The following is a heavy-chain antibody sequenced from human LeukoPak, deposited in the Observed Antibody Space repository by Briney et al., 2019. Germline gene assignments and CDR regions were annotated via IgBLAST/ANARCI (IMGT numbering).Heavy chain of an antibody. CDR3: ARIGYSYGYGWATYFDY. CDR1: GFTFSSYG. Sequence: GGTLRLSCAASGFTFSSYGMSWVRQAPGKGLEWVSVIYSGGSTYYADSVKGRFTISRDNSKNTLYLQMNSLRAEDTAVYYCARIGYSYGYGWATYFDYWGQGTLVTVSS. J-gene: IGHJ4*02. CDR2: IYSGGST. D-gene: IGHD5-18*01. V-gene: IGHV3-53*01.